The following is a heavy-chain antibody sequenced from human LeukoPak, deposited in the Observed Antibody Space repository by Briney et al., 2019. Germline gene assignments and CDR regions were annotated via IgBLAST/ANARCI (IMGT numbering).Heavy chain of an antibody. J-gene: IGHJ5*02. V-gene: IGHV1-69*13. CDR3: ARAQELYCSGGSCRFDP. Sequence: GASVKVSCKASGGTFSSYAISWVRQAPGQGLEWMGGIIPIFGTANYAQKFQGRVTITADESTSTAYMELSSLRSEGMAVYYCARAQELYCSGGSCRFDPWGQGTLVTVSS. CDR1: GGTFSSYA. CDR2: IIPIFGTA. D-gene: IGHD2-15*01.